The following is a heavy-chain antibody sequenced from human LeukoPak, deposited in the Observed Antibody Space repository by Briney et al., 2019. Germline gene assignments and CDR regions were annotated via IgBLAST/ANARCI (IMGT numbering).Heavy chain of an antibody. CDR1: GGSMNNYY. D-gene: IGHD3-22*01. V-gene: IGHV4-59*01. CDR3: ATDSSGYHDAFDI. J-gene: IGHJ3*02. Sequence: SETLSLTCTVSGGSMNNYYWSWIRQAPGKGLEWIGYIYYSGSTNYNPSLKSRVTISVDTSKNQFSLKLSSVTAADTAVYYCATDSSGYHDAFDIWGQGTMVTVSS. CDR2: IYYSGST.